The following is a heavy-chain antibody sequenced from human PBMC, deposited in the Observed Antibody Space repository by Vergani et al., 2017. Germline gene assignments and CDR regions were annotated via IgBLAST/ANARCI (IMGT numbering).Heavy chain of an antibody. CDR1: GGFFNTYY. V-gene: IGHV4-59*13. Sequence: QVHLQESGPGLVKPSQTLSLTCTVPGGFFNTYYWSWIRQSPGKGLEWIGYIYSTGSTNYNPSLNSRVTMSVDTSKNQFSLKLRSVTAADTAVYFCARVMYRDEASTGYRLEGMDIWGQGLLVSVSS. J-gene: IGHJ4*02. D-gene: IGHD3-9*01. CDR2: IYSTGST. CDR3: ARVMYRDEASTGYRLEGMDI.